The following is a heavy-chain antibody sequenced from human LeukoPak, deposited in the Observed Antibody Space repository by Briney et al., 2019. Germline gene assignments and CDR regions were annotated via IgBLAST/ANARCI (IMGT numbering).Heavy chain of an antibody. CDR3: ARGRNYGDYLLDY. D-gene: IGHD4-17*01. V-gene: IGHV1-8*03. CDR2: MNPNSGNT. Sequence: ASVKVSCKASGYTFTSYDINWVRQATGQGLEWMRWMNPNSGNTGYAQKFQGRVTITRNTSISTAYMELSSLRSEDTAVYYCARGRNYGDYLLDYWGQGTLVTVSS. J-gene: IGHJ4*02. CDR1: GYTFTSYD.